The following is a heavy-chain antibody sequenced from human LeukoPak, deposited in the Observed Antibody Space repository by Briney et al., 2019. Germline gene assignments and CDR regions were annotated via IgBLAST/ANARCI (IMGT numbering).Heavy chain of an antibody. V-gene: IGHV3-23*01. CDR2: ISDSSYST. Sequence: GGSLRLSCAASGFTFPSYAMSWVRQAPGKGLEWVSAISDSSYSTFYADSVKGRFTISRDNSKNTLYLQMNSLRAEDTAVYYCAKDLDYYDSSVYFDYWGQGTLVTVSS. CDR1: GFTFPSYA. CDR3: AKDLDYYDSSVYFDY. D-gene: IGHD3-22*01. J-gene: IGHJ4*02.